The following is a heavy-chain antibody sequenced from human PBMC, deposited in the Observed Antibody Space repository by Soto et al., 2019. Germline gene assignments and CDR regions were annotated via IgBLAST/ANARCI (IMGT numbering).Heavy chain of an antibody. CDR3: ARSWGRQIRQFCSGGSRYSVWFHP. V-gene: IGHV3-11*01. CDR1: GFTFSDYY. Sequence: GGSLRLSCAASGFTFSDYYMSWIRQAPGKGLEWVSYISSSGSTIYYADSVKGRFTISRDNAKNSLYLQMNSLRAEDTAVYYCARSWGRQIRQFCSGGSRYSVWFHPWGQGPLVSGSS. D-gene: IGHD2-15*01. J-gene: IGHJ5*02. CDR2: ISSSGSTI.